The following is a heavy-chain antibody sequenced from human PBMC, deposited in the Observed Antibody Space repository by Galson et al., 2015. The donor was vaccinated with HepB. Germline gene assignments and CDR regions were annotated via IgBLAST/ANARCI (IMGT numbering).Heavy chain of an antibody. CDR1: GFAFSSYA. V-gene: IGHV3-23*01. CDR2: ISGSGGST. J-gene: IGHJ4*02. CDR3: ATGTLALSGPSLY. D-gene: IGHD2-15*01. Sequence: SLRLSCAVSGFAFSSYAMRWVRQAPGKGLEWVSVISGSGGSTYYADSVKGRFTISRDNSENTLYLQLNSLTAEDTAVYYWATGTLALSGPSLYWGQGTLVIVSS.